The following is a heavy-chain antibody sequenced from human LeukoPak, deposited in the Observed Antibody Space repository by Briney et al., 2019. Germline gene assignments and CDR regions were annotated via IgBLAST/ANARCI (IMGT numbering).Heavy chain of an antibody. V-gene: IGHV4-34*01. CDR2: IKHGGST. CDR1: GGSFSGYY. J-gene: IGHJ3*02. CDR3: AGVAVAGQGAFEI. Sequence: SETLSLTCAVYGGSFSGYYWSWIRQPPGKGQEWIGEIKHGGSTNYNPSLKSRVTISVDTSKNQFSLKLSSVTAADTAVYYCAGVAVAGQGAFEIWGQGTMVTVSS. D-gene: IGHD6-19*01.